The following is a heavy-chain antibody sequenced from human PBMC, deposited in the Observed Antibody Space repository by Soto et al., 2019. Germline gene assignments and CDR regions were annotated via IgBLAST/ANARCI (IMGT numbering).Heavy chain of an antibody. J-gene: IGHJ4*02. V-gene: IGHV4-34*01. Sequence: SETLSLTCAVYGGSFSGYYWSWIRQPPGKGLEWIGEINHSGSTNYNPSLKSRVTISVDTSKNQFPLKVSSVTAADTAVYYCARGGYVWGSYRSWVYWGQGTLVTVSS. CDR2: INHSGST. CDR3: ARGGYVWGSYRSWVY. D-gene: IGHD3-16*02. CDR1: GGSFSGYY.